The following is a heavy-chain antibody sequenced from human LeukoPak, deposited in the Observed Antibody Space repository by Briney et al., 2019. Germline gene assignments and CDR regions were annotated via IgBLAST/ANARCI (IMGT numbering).Heavy chain of an antibody. Sequence: GGSLRLSCAASGFIFDDYAMHWVRQAPGKGLEWVSSVSWNSNTIEYADSVKGRFTISRDNSKNTLYLQMNNLRAEDTAVYYCAKGVVPAAILSAFDIWGQGTMVTVSS. D-gene: IGHD2-2*02. CDR2: VSWNSNTI. CDR1: GFIFDDYA. V-gene: IGHV3-9*01. J-gene: IGHJ3*02. CDR3: AKGVVPAAILSAFDI.